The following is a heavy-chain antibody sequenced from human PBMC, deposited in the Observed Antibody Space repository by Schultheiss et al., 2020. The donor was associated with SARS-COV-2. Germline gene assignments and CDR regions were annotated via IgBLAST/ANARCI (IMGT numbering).Heavy chain of an antibody. CDR1: GYNLDNFG. Sequence: ASVKVSCKSTGYNLDNFGITWVRQAPGQGLEWMGWISAHSRNTKYAQKFQDRLTMTTDTSTRIAYMEVRNLRSDDTAVYYCARVEKTDNRNDDYYYHYMDVWGKGTLVTVSS. J-gene: IGHJ6*03. CDR2: ISAHSRNT. CDR3: ARVEKTDNRNDDYYYHYMDV. D-gene: IGHD1-1*01. V-gene: IGHV1-18*01.